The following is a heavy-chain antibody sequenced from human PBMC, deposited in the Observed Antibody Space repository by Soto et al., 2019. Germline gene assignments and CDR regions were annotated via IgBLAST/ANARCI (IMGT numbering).Heavy chain of an antibody. CDR3: ARYYDFWSGYSTSYYYYGMDV. D-gene: IGHD3-3*01. CDR2: IYHSGST. V-gene: IGHV4-4*02. CDR1: GGSISSSNW. J-gene: IGHJ6*02. Sequence: PSETLSLTCAVSGGSISSSNWWSWVRQPPGKGLEWIGEIYHSGSTNYTPSLKSRVTISVDKSKNQFSLKLSSVTAADTAVYYCARYYDFWSGYSTSYYYYGMDVWGQGTTVTVSS.